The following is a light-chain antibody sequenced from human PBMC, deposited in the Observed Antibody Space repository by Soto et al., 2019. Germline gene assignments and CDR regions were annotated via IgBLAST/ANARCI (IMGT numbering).Light chain of an antibody. V-gene: IGKV3-20*01. CDR1: QSISDT. Sequence: EIVMTQSPATLSVSPGGRATLSCRARQSISDTLAWYQQKPGQAPRLLIYGASSRATGIPDRFSGSGSGTDFTLTISRLEPEDFAVYYCQQYGSSPRTFGQGTKVDIK. CDR2: GAS. J-gene: IGKJ1*01. CDR3: QQYGSSPRT.